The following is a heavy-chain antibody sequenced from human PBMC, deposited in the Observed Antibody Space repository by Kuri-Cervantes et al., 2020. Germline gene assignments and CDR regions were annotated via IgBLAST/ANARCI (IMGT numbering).Heavy chain of an antibody. Sequence: GSLRLSCAVYGGSFSGYYWSWIRQPPGKGLEWIGEINHSGSTNYNPSLKSRVTISVDTSKNQFSLKLSSVTAADTAVYYCARASDSSSWYGKWYFDLWGRGTRVTVSS. V-gene: IGHV4-34*01. CDR2: INHSGST. J-gene: IGHJ2*01. CDR1: GGSFSGYY. D-gene: IGHD6-13*01. CDR3: ARASDSSSWYGKWYFDL.